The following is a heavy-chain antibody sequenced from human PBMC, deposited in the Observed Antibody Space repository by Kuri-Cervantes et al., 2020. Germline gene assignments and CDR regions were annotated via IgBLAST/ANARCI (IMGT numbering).Heavy chain of an antibody. D-gene: IGHD2-15*01. CDR1: GFTFSSYG. J-gene: IGHJ6*02. CDR2: ISWDGGST. V-gene: IGHV3-43*01. Sequence: GGSLRLSCAASGFTFSSYGMHWVRQAPGKGLEWVSLISWDGGSTYYADSVKGRFTISRDNSKNSLYLQMNSLRTEDTALYYCAKDIRSVVVVGYGMDVWGQGTTVTVSS. CDR3: AKDIRSVVVVGYGMDV.